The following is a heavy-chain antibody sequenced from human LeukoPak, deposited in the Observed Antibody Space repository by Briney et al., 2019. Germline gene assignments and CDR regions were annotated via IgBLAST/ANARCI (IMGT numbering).Heavy chain of an antibody. CDR1: GFTFSSYG. CDR2: IWYDGSNK. Sequence: GRSLRLSCAASGFTFSSYGMHWVRQAPGKGLEWVAVIWYDGSNKYYADSVKGRFTISRDNSKNTLYLQMNSLRAEDTAVYYCAKCIWPIVVVTVYDYWGQGTLVTVSS. D-gene: IGHD2-21*02. CDR3: AKCIWPIVVVTVYDY. V-gene: IGHV3-33*06. J-gene: IGHJ4*02.